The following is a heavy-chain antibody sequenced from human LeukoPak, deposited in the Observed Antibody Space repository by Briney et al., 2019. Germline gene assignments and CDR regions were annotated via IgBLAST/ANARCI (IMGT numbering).Heavy chain of an antibody. CDR2: IYHSGST. V-gene: IGHV4-38-2*02. D-gene: IGHD6-13*01. J-gene: IGHJ4*02. CDR3: ARDPRIAAAGTSNSDY. CDR1: GYSISSGYY. Sequence: SETLSLTCTVSGYSISSGYYWGWIRQPPGKGLEWIGSIYHSGSTYYNPSLKSRVTISVDTSKNQFSLKLSSVTAADTAVYYCARDPRIAAAGTSNSDYWGQGTLVTVSS.